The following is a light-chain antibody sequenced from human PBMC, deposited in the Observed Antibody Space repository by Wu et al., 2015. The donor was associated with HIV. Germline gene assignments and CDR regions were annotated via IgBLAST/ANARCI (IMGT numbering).Light chain of an antibody. CDR3: QQYNNWPPLT. Sequence: GERVTLSCRASQSIATNLAWYQQKPGQSPRLLIYGASTRASGIAPRFSGSGSGTDFTLTISSMQSEDFGLYYCQQYNNWPPLTFGGGTKVEIK. J-gene: IGKJ4*01. CDR1: QSIATN. CDR2: GAS. V-gene: IGKV3-15*01.